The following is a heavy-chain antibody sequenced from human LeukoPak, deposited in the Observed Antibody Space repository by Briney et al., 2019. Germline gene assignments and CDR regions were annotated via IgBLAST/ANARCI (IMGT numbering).Heavy chain of an antibody. Sequence: ASVKVSCKASGGTFSSYTISWVRQAPGQGPEWMGRIIPILGIANYAQKFQGRVTITADKSTSTAYMELSSLRSEDTAVYYCARDADYGDYVDYWGQGTLVTVSS. J-gene: IGHJ4*02. D-gene: IGHD3-16*01. CDR2: IIPILGIA. CDR3: ARDADYGDYVDY. V-gene: IGHV1-69*04. CDR1: GGTFSSYT.